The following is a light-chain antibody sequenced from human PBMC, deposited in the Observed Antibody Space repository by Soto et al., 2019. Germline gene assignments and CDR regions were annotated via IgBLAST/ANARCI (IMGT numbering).Light chain of an antibody. CDR2: DVS. Sequence: QSALTQPASVSGSPGQSITISCTGSSSDVGTYNYVSWYQQHPGKAPKLMIYDVSNRPSGVSTRFSGSKSGNTASLTISGLQADDEAAYYCNSYTSSSTLVFGGGTKLTVL. J-gene: IGLJ3*02. V-gene: IGLV2-14*01. CDR3: NSYTSSSTLV. CDR1: SSDVGTYNY.